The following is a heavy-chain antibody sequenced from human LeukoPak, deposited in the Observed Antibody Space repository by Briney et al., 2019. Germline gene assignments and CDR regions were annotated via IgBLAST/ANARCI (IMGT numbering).Heavy chain of an antibody. CDR1: GYTLTAYY. Sequence: ASXXVSCKASGYTLTAYYLRWVRQAPGQGLEWMGRINPNSGGTTYAQKFQGRVTMTRDTSIGTAYMELSSLRSDDTAVYYCARPHYESSGLYVDAFDIWGQGTMVTVSS. D-gene: IGHD3-22*01. CDR3: ARPHYESSGLYVDAFDI. J-gene: IGHJ3*02. CDR2: INPNSGGT. V-gene: IGHV1-2*06.